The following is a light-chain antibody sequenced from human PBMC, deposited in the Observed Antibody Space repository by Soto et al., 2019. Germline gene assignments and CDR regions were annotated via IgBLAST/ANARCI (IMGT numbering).Light chain of an antibody. CDR3: AAWDDSLNGYV. V-gene: IGLV1-44*01. CDR1: SSNIGSNT. CDR2: SNN. J-gene: IGLJ1*01. Sequence: QSVLTQTPSASGTPGQRVTISCSGSSSNIGSNTVNWYQQLPGTAPNLLIYSNNQRPSGVPARFSGSKSGTSAALAISGLQSEDEADYYCAAWDDSLNGYVFGTGTKVTVL.